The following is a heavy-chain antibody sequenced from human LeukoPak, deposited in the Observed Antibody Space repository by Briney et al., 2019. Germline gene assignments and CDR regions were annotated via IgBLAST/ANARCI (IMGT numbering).Heavy chain of an antibody. Sequence: SVKVSCKASGGTFSSYAISWVRQAPGQGLEWMGRIIPILGIANYAQKFQGRVTITADKSTSTAYMELSSLRSEDAAVYYCARSVVVPAAQDWFDPWGQGTLVTVSS. J-gene: IGHJ5*02. CDR3: ARSVVVPAAQDWFDP. CDR2: IIPILGIA. V-gene: IGHV1-69*04. CDR1: GGTFSSYA. D-gene: IGHD2-2*01.